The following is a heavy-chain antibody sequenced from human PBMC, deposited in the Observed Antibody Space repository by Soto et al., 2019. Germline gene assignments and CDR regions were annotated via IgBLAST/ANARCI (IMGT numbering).Heavy chain of an antibody. CDR2: ISASGAYK. V-gene: IGHV3-21*02. CDR1: GFNFNTYS. J-gene: IGHJ5*02. Sequence: EVRLVESGGGLVKPGGSLRVSCAASGFNFNTYSMNWVRQAPGKGLQWVSFISASGAYKYYADSVRGRFTISRDNAKNSVHLQMNSLRVEDTAVYFCAREELPPGTSFNSWFDPWGQGTLVTVSS. CDR3: AREELPPGTSFNSWFDP. D-gene: IGHD1-1*01.